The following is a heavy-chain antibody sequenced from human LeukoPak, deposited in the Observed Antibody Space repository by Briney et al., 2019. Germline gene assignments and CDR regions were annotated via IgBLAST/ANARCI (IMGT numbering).Heavy chain of an antibody. Sequence: ASVKVSCKASGYTFTSYAMHWVRQAPGQRLEWMGWINAGNGNTKYSQKFQGRVTITRDTSASTAYMELSSLRSEDTAVYYCARGCSSTSCYYGMDVWGQGTTVTVSS. V-gene: IGHV1-3*01. J-gene: IGHJ6*02. CDR2: INAGNGNT. CDR1: GYTFTSYA. CDR3: ARGCSSTSCYYGMDV. D-gene: IGHD2-2*01.